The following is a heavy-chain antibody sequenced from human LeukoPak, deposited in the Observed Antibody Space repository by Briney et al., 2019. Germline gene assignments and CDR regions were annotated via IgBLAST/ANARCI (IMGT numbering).Heavy chain of an antibody. CDR2: IDDGGNT. CDR3: AKLSRITWGDWGDAFDI. Sequence: PSETLSLTCSVYGGSFSDYFWSWIRQSPGKGLEWIGEIDDGGNTNYNPSLMSRVIVSMEKSKKQFSLVMRSVAAADTAAYYCAKLSRITWGDWGDAFDIWGQGTTVIVSS. CDR1: GGSFSDYF. D-gene: IGHD2-21*02. J-gene: IGHJ3*02. V-gene: IGHV4-34*01.